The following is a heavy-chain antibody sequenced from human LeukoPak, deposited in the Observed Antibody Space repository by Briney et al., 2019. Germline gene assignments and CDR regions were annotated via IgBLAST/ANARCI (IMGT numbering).Heavy chain of an antibody. CDR2: IYSGGTT. V-gene: IGHV3-53*01. CDR3: ASASKEATIRAFDY. J-gene: IGHJ4*02. Sequence: GGSLRLSCAASGFTISSNYMSWVRQAPGKGLEWVSVIYSGGTTRFADSVKGRFTISRDNSKNTLYLHINSLRAEDTAVYYCASASKEATIRAFDYWGQGTLVTVSA. D-gene: IGHD5-12*01. CDR1: GFTISSNY.